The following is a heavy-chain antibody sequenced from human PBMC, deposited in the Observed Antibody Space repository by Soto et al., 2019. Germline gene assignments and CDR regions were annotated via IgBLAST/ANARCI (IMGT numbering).Heavy chain of an antibody. D-gene: IGHD1-1*01. CDR1: GFSFSSYA. V-gene: IGHV3-23*01. Sequence: GGSLRLSCAASGFSFSSYAMSWVRQVPGKGLEWVSAISGGGGSTYYADSVRGRFTISRDNSKNTVYLQMNSLRAEDTAVYYCAKSPILLQPYYFDYWGQGTLVTVSS. J-gene: IGHJ4*02. CDR2: ISGGGGST. CDR3: AKSPILLQPYYFDY.